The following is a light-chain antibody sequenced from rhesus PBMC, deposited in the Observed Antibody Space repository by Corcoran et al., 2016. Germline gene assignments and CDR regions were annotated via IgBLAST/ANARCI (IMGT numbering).Light chain of an antibody. CDR2: QVS. Sequence: DVVMTQSPLSLPVTLGQPASISCRSSQSLVHSDGKTYLNWLKQKPGQPPRRLIYQVSNRDSGVPDRFSGSGEGTDVTLKISRVEAEDGGVYYCMQGTHWPYSFGQGTKVEIK. J-gene: IGKJ2*01. V-gene: IGKV2S9*01. CDR1: QSLVHSDGKTY. CDR3: MQGTHWPYS.